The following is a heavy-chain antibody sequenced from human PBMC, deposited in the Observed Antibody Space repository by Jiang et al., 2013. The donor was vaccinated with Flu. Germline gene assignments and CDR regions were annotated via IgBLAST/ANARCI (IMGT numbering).Heavy chain of an antibody. V-gene: IGHV4-61*01. Sequence: TLSLTCTVSGGSVSSGSYYWSWIRQPPGKGLEWIGYIYYSGSTNYNPSLKSRVTISVDTSKNQFSLKLSSVTAADTAVYYCARAQGYYDSSGYYWTDAFDIWGQGTMVTVSS. CDR2: IYYSGST. CDR1: GGSVSSGSYY. D-gene: IGHD3-22*01. J-gene: IGHJ3*02. CDR3: ARAQGYYDSSGYYWTDAFDI.